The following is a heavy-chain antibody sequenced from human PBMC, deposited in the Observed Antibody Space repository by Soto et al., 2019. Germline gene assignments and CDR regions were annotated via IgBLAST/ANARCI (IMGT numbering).Heavy chain of an antibody. CDR2: INDSGGKT. CDR3: AKERGDSRDKVFED. J-gene: IGHJ4*02. CDR1: GFTFRYFA. D-gene: IGHD2-21*01. V-gene: IGHV3-23*04. Sequence: EVKLVESGGGLVQPGGSLRLSCAASGFTFRYFAMSWVRQAPGKGLEWVSTINDSGGKTHFADAVKGRFSMSRDNSGNTLFLQLDSMRVEDPAIYYRAKERGDSRDKVFEDWGQGTLVTVS.